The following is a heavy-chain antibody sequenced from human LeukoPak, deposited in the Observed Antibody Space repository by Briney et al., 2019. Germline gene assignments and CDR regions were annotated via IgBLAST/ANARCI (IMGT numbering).Heavy chain of an antibody. CDR2: ISYSGST. Sequence: SETLSLTCTVSGGSITTDFWNWIRQPPGKGLEWIGCISYSGSTRSNPSLKSRVTISVDTSKNQFSLKLNSVTAADTAVYYCARVGVGATTFDYWGQGTLVTVSS. V-gene: IGHV4-59*01. CDR3: ARVGVGATTFDY. D-gene: IGHD1-26*01. CDR1: GGSITTDF. J-gene: IGHJ4*02.